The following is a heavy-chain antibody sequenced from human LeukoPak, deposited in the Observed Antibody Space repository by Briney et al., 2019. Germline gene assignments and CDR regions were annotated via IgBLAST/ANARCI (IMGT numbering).Heavy chain of an antibody. CDR1: GGSISSGGYY. V-gene: IGHV4-31*03. CDR2: IYYSGST. D-gene: IGHD3-10*01. CDR3: ARVGDGQGFDY. J-gene: IGHJ4*02. Sequence: SETLSLTCTVSGGSISSGGYYWSWIRQHPGKGLEWIGYIYYSGSTYYNPSLKSRVTISVDTSKNQFPLKLSSVTAADTAVYYCARVGDGQGFDYWGQGTLDTVSS.